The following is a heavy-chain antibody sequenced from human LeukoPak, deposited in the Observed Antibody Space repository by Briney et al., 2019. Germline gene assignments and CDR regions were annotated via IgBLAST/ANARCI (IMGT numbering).Heavy chain of an antibody. J-gene: IGHJ4*02. CDR2: ISGSAHKI. D-gene: IGHD5-18*01. CDR3: AGRPTGYSSGYIH. V-gene: IGHV3-23*01. Sequence: PGGSLRLSCVASGITFSNYAVSWVRQASEKGLDWVSVISGSAHKIRYADSVKGRFTISRDNSENIVYLQMNNLRVEDTAVYYCAGRPTGYSSGYIHWGQGTLVTVSS. CDR1: GITFSNYA.